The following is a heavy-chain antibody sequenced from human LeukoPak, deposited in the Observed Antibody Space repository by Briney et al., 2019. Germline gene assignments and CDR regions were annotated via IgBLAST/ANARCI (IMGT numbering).Heavy chain of an antibody. J-gene: IGHJ4*02. CDR2: IYYSGST. D-gene: IGHD3-10*01. CDR1: GGSISSYY. Sequence: SETLSLTCTVSGGSISSYYWSWIRQPPGKGLEWIGYIYYSGSTNYNPSLKSRVTISVDTSKNQFSLKLSSVTAADTAVYYCARLGLWFGELSYYFDYWGQGTLVTVSS. CDR3: ARLGLWFGELSYYFDY. V-gene: IGHV4-59*08.